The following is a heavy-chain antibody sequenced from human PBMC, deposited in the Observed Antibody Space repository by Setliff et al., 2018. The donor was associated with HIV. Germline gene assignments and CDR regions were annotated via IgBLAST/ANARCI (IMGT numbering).Heavy chain of an antibody. V-gene: IGHV1-46*01. Sequence: ASVKVSCKASGYTFTNYYMHWVRQAPGQGLEWMGIINPSGGSTSHAQKFQGRVNMTRDTSTSTVHMEVSSLRSEDTAVYYCARGPWIQLWSSELDAFDIWGQGTMVTVSS. CDR2: INPSGGST. CDR1: GYTFTNYY. D-gene: IGHD5-18*01. CDR3: ARGPWIQLWSSELDAFDI. J-gene: IGHJ3*02.